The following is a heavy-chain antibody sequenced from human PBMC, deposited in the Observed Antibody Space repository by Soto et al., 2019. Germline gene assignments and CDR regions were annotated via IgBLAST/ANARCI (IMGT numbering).Heavy chain of an antibody. J-gene: IGHJ6*02. CDR1: GDSVSSNSAA. D-gene: IGHD2-2*01. Sequence: SQTLSLTCAISGDSVSSNSAAWNWIRQSPSRGLEWLGRTYYRSKWYNDYAVSVKSRITINPDTSKNQFSLQLNSVTPEDTAVYYCARGGRYCSSTSCYVYYYGMDVWGQGTTVTVSS. V-gene: IGHV6-1*01. CDR2: TYYRSKWYN. CDR3: ARGGRYCSSTSCYVYYYGMDV.